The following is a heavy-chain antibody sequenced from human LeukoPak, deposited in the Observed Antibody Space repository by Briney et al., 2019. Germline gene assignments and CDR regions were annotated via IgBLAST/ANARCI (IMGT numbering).Heavy chain of an antibody. CDR2: IYSGGGT. CDR1: GFTVSTNY. Sequence: GGSLRLSCAASGFTVSTNYMSWVRQAPGKGLEWVSVIYSGGGTYYADSVKGRFTISRDNSKNTLYLQMNSLRAEDTAVYYCAEDLNPQYYYGSGSYSVGSMDVWGKGTTVTISS. D-gene: IGHD3-10*01. CDR3: AEDLNPQYYYGSGSYSVGSMDV. V-gene: IGHV3-66*01. J-gene: IGHJ6*03.